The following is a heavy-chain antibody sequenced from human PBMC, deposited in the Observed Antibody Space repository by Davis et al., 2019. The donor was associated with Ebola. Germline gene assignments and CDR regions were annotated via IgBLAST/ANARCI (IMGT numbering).Heavy chain of an antibody. CDR3: AKDSFGRQQWLPTWAHYGMDV. CDR2: IHHSGST. V-gene: IGHV4-38-2*02. CDR1: DYSISSGYY. J-gene: IGHJ6*02. D-gene: IGHD6-19*01. Sequence: SETLSLTCTVSDYSISSGYYWGWIRQTPGKGLEWIGSIHHSGSTYYNPSLKSRVTLLVDTSKNQFSLKLSSVTAADTAVYYCAKDSFGRQQWLPTWAHYGMDVWGQGTTVTVSS.